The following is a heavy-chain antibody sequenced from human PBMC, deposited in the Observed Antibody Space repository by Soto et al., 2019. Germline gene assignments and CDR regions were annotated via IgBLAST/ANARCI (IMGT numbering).Heavy chain of an antibody. CDR1: GYSFTSYW. D-gene: IGHD6-13*01. V-gene: IGHV5-10-1*01. CDR2: IDPSDSYT. Sequence: PGESLKISCKGSGYSFTSYWISWVRQMAGKGLEWMGRIDPSDSYTNYSPSFQGHVTISGDKAISTAYLQWSSLKASDTAMYYWARGPAAGTTDHYGMAVWGPGTTVTLSS. CDR3: ARGPAAGTTDHYGMAV. J-gene: IGHJ6*02.